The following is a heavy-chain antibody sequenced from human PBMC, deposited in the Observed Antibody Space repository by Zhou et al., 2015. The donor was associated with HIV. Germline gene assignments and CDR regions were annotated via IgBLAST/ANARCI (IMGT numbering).Heavy chain of an antibody. CDR1: GGTFSAYA. V-gene: IGHV1-69*06. D-gene: IGHD7-27*01. Sequence: QVQLVQSGAEVKKPGSSVNVSCKASGGTFSAYAISWVRQAPGQGLEWMGGIIPMFGTTSYARTFQGRVSITADKSTNTAYMELSSLRSEDTATYYCAREGWGSWYLDLWGRGTLVSVSS. CDR2: IIPMFGTT. J-gene: IGHJ2*01. CDR3: AREGWGSWYLDL.